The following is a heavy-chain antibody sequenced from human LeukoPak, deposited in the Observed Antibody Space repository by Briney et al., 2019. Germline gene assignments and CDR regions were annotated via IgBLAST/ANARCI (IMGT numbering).Heavy chain of an antibody. D-gene: IGHD6-19*01. CDR2: ISSGSSYI. J-gene: IGHJ4*02. CDR3: ASVAVAGYFDS. Sequence: GGSLRLSCAASGFXFSSYNINWVRQAPGKGLEWVSSISSGSSYIYYADSVKGRFTTSRDNAKNSLYLQMNSLRAEDTAVYYCASVAVAGYFDSWGQGTLVTVSS. V-gene: IGHV3-21*01. CDR1: GFXFSSYN.